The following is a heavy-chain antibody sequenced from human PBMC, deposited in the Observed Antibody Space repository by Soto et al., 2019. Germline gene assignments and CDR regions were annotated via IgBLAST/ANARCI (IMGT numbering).Heavy chain of an antibody. V-gene: IGHV1-69*02. J-gene: IGHJ4*01. CDR3: ASRGYDSSGYYYGPDY. CDR2: IIPILGIA. Sequence: SVKVSWQASWGTLSRHTISWVRQAPGQGLEWMGRIIPILGIANYAQKFQGRVTITADKSTSTAYMELSSLRSEDTAVYYCASRGYDSSGYYYGPDYWGQ. D-gene: IGHD3-22*01. CDR1: WGTLSRHT.